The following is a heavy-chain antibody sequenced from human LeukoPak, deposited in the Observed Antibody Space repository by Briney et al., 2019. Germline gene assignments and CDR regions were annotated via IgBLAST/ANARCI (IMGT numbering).Heavy chain of an antibody. V-gene: IGHV1-24*01. J-gene: IGHJ4*02. Sequence: GASVKVSCKGFGNTLTELSMRWGRQAPGKGLESMGGFAPEDGETIYAQQFQGRLTMTEDTSTDTAYMELSRLTSEDTAVYFCTTGRRYQLYDYWGQGTLVTVSS. CDR2: FAPEDGET. D-gene: IGHD1-1*01. CDR3: TTGRRYQLYDY. CDR1: GNTLTELS.